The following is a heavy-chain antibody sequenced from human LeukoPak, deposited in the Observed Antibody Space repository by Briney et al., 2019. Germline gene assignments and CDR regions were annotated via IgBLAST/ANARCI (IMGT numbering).Heavy chain of an antibody. J-gene: IGHJ3*02. CDR1: GGSFSGYY. V-gene: IGHV4-34*01. Sequence: SETLSLTCAVYGGSFSGYYWSWIRQPPGKGLEWIGEITHSGSTNYNPSLKSRVTISVDTSKNQFSLKLSSVTAADTAVYYCARDAPYRRFLEWLSNKVDRAFDIWGQGTMVTVSS. D-gene: IGHD3-3*01. CDR3: ARDAPYRRFLEWLSNKVDRAFDI. CDR2: ITHSGST.